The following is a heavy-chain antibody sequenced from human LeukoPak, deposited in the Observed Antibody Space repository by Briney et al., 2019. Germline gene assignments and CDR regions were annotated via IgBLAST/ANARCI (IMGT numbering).Heavy chain of an antibody. D-gene: IGHD6-19*01. CDR2: ISGSDGST. CDR1: GFTFSSYA. V-gene: IGHV3-23*01. CDR3: AKESLTSRGWSHAFDI. J-gene: IGHJ3*02. Sequence: PGGSLRLSCAASGFTFSSYAMSWVRQAPGKGLEWVSGISGSDGSTYYADPVKGRFTIPRDNSKNTLYLQMNSLRAEDTAVYYCAKESLTSRGWSHAFDIWGQGTMVTVSS.